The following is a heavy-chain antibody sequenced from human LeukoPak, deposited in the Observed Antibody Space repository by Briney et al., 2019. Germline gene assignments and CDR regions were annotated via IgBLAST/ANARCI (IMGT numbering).Heavy chain of an antibody. Sequence: KSSETLSLTCAVSGYSISSGYYCGWIRPPPGKGLEWIGSTCHSGNTYYDPSLKSRVTISVDTSKNQFSLKLSSVPAADTAVYYCARPLDDYVWGSYRFDAFDIWGQGTMVTVSS. J-gene: IGHJ3*02. CDR1: GYSISSGYY. CDR2: TCHSGNT. V-gene: IGHV4-38-2*01. CDR3: ARPLDDYVWGSYRFDAFDI. D-gene: IGHD3-16*02.